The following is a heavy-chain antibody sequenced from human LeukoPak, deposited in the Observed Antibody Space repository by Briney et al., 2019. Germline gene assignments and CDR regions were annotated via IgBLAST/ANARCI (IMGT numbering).Heavy chain of an antibody. CDR3: AKDAGLEWLVQYAFDI. D-gene: IGHD6-19*01. CDR1: GFTFSSYG. J-gene: IGHJ3*02. CDR2: IRYDGSNK. Sequence: GGSLRLSCAASGFTFSSYGMHWVRQAPGKGLEWVAFIRYDGSNKYYADSVKGRFTISRDNSKNTLYLQMNSLRAEDTAVYYCAKDAGLEWLVQYAFDIWGQGTMVTVSS. V-gene: IGHV3-30*02.